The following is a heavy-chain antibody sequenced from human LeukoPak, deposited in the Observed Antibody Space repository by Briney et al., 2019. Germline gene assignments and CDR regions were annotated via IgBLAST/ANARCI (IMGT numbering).Heavy chain of an antibody. CDR3: ARDRNSIFGVVSIYWFDP. CDR2: IYTSGST. J-gene: IGHJ5*02. CDR1: GGSISSGSYY. Sequence: SETLSLTCTVSGGSISSGSYYWSWIRQPAGKGLEWIGRIYTSGSTNYNPSLKSRVTMSVDTSKNQLSLKLSSVIAADTAVYYCARDRNSIFGVVSIYWFDPWGQGTLVTVSS. D-gene: IGHD3-3*01. V-gene: IGHV4-61*02.